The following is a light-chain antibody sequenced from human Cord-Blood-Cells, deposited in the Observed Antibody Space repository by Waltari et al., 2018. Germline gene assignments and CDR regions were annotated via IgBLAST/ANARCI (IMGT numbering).Light chain of an antibody. CDR1: QSVLYSSNNKNY. CDR2: WAP. CDR3: QQYYSTPIT. Sequence: EIVLTQSPASLAVSLGERATTDCKSTQSVLYSSNNKNYLAWYQQKPGQPPKLLIYWAPTRESGVPARFSGSGSGTDFTLTISSLQAEDVAVYYCQQYYSTPITFGQGTRLEIK. J-gene: IGKJ5*01. V-gene: IGKV4-1*01.